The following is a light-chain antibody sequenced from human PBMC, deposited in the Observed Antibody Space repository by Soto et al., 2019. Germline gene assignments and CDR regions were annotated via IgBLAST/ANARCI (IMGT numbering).Light chain of an antibody. Sequence: QSVLTQPASVSGSPGQWITISCTGTSSDVGGYNYVSWYQQHPGKAPKLMIYDVSNRPSGVSNRFSGSKSGNTASLTISGLQAEDEADYYCTSYTRSDIGVFGGGTKLTVL. CDR1: SSDVGGYNY. CDR3: TSYTRSDIGV. CDR2: DVS. J-gene: IGLJ3*02. V-gene: IGLV2-14*01.